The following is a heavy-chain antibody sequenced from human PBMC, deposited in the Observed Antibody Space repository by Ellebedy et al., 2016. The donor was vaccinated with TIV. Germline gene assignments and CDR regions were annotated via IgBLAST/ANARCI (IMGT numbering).Heavy chain of an antibody. J-gene: IGHJ6*03. CDR2: ISGSDGSL. D-gene: IGHD1-26*01. V-gene: IGHV3-23*01. CDR3: ARESVGSHYSFMDV. Sequence: GGSLRLXCAASGFTFSNYAMSWIRQAPGKGSEWVSTISGSDGSLHYTDSVKGRFTISRDNSKNTLYLQMSSLRAEDSAVYYCARESVGSHYSFMDVWGKGTTVTVSS. CDR1: GFTFSNYA.